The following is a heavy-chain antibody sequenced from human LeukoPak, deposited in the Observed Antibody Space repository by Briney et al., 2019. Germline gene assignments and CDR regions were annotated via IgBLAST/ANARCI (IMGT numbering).Heavy chain of an antibody. CDR3: AGIMVRGVFDY. Sequence: PSETLSLTCAVYGGSFSGYYWSWIRQPPGKGLEWIGEINHSGSTNYNPSLKSRVTISVDTSKNQFSLKLSSVTAADTAVYYCAGIMVRGVFDYWGQGTLATVSS. CDR1: GGSFSGYY. J-gene: IGHJ4*02. D-gene: IGHD3-10*01. V-gene: IGHV4-34*01. CDR2: INHSGST.